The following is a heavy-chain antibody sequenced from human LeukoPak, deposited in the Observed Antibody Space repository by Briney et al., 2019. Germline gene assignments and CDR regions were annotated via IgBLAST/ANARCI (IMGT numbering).Heavy chain of an antibody. D-gene: IGHD4/OR15-4a*01. V-gene: IGHV4-59*01. CDR1: GASIFNYY. CDR2: VHHSGRT. Sequence: PSETLSLTCNVSGASIFNYYWSWIRQAPGKGLEWIGCVHHSGRTNSNPSLGSRVTMSVDTSTSQLSLNLTSVTTADTAVYFCARDLRAKYWGQGTLVFVSS. CDR3: ARDLRAKY. J-gene: IGHJ1*01.